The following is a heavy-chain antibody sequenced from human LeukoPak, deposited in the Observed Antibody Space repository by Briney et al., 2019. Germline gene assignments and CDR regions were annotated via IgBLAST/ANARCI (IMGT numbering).Heavy chain of an antibody. CDR1: GGSISSSSYY. CDR2: IYYSGST. Sequence: SETLSLTCTAPGGSISSSSYYWGWIRQPPGKGLEWIGTIYYSGSTYYSPSLKSRVSISVDTSKNQFSLRLTSVTATDTAVYYCARQGDGGRAFDYWGQGILVTVSS. J-gene: IGHJ4*02. CDR3: ARQGDGGRAFDY. V-gene: IGHV4-39*01. D-gene: IGHD4-23*01.